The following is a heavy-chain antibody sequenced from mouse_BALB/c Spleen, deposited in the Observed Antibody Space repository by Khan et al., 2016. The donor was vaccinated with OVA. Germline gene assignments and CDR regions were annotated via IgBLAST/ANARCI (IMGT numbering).Heavy chain of an antibody. V-gene: IGHV14-3*02. CDR2: IDPANGNT. J-gene: IGHJ4*01. CDR1: GFNIKDTY. Sequence: IQLVQSGAELVKPGASVTLSCTASGFNIKDTYMHWVKQRPEQGLEWIGRIDPANGNTKYDPKFQGKATITADTSSNTAYLQLSSLTSEDTAVYYCARTTVGYAMDYGGQGTSVTVSS. CDR3: ARTTVGYAMDY. D-gene: IGHD1-1*01.